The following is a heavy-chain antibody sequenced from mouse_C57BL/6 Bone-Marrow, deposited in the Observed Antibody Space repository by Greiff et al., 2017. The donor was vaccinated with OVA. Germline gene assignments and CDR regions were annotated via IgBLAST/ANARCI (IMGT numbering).Heavy chain of an antibody. CDR3: ATDGYYLYYFDY. J-gene: IGHJ2*01. Sequence: QVQLQQPGAELEKPGASVKLSCKASGYTFTSYWMQWVKQRPGQGLEWIGEIDPSDSYTNYNQKFKGKATLTVDTSSSTAYMQLSSLTSEDSAVYYCATDGYYLYYFDYWGQGTTLTVSS. D-gene: IGHD2-3*01. CDR2: IDPSDSYT. CDR1: GYTFTSYW. V-gene: IGHV1-50*01.